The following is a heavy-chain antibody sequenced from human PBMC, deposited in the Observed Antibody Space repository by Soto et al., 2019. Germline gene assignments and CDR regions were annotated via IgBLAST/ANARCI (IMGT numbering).Heavy chain of an antibody. CDR2: INAGNGNT. CDR1: GYTFTSYA. V-gene: IGHV1-3*01. D-gene: IGHD4-17*01. J-gene: IGHJ4*02. CDR3: ARGRASDYGDYYDFDY. Sequence: ASVKVSCKASGYTFTSYAMHWVRQAPGQRLEWMGWINAGNGNTKYSQKFQGRVTITRDTSASTAYMELSSLRSEDTAVYYCARGRASDYGDYYDFDYWGQGTLVTVSS.